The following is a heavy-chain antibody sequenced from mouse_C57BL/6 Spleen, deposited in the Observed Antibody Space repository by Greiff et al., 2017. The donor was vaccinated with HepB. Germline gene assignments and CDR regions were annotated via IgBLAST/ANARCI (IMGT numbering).Heavy chain of an antibody. J-gene: IGHJ1*03. D-gene: IGHD1-1*01. Sequence: EVKLMESGGGLVKPGGSLKLSCAASGFTFSSYTMSWVRQTPEKRLEWVATISGGGGNTYYPDSVKGRFTISRDNAKNTLYLQMSSLRSEDTALYYCASLITTVASGWYFDVWGTGTTVTVSS. V-gene: IGHV5-9*01. CDR3: ASLITTVASGWYFDV. CDR1: GFTFSSYT. CDR2: ISGGGGNT.